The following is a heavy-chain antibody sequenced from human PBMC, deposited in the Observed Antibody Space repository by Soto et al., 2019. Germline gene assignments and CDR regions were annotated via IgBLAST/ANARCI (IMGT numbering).Heavy chain of an antibody. V-gene: IGHV4-34*01. CDR3: AREGHRTYYYGSGSYYNHWFDP. CDR1: GGSFSGYY. Sequence: TLSLTCAVYGGSFSGYYWSWIRQPPGKGLEWIGEINHSGSTNYNPSLKSRVTISVDTSKNQFSLKLSSVTAADTAVYYCAREGHRTYYYGSGSYYNHWFDPWGQGTLVTVSS. CDR2: INHSGST. D-gene: IGHD3-10*01. J-gene: IGHJ5*02.